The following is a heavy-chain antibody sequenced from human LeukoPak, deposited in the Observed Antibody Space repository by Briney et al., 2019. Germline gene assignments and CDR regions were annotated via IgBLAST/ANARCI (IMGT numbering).Heavy chain of an antibody. CDR2: IYYSGST. Sequence: PSETLSLTCTVSGGSISSYYWSWIRQPPGKGLEWIGSIYYSGSTYYNPSLKSRVTISVDTSKNQFSLKLSSVTAADTAVYYCARHDGPPQYSGYDYWGQGTLVTVSS. CDR1: GGSISSYY. D-gene: IGHD5-12*01. CDR3: ARHDGPPQYSGYDY. J-gene: IGHJ4*02. V-gene: IGHV4-59*05.